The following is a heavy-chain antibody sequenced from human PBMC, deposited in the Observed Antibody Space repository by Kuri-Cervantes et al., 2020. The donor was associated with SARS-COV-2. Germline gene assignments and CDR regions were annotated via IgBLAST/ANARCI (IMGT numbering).Heavy chain of an antibody. V-gene: IGHV4-34*01. D-gene: IGHD3-10*01. CDR2: NKHSGST. CDR3: AGGPRLRLLWFGELLAYAFDI. CDR1: GGSFSGYY. J-gene: IGHJ3*02. Sequence: SETPSLTCAVYGGSFSGYYWSWIRQPPWKGLEWNGENKHSGSTNYNPSLKRRVTISVDTTKNQLALKLRCVTAADTAAYYCAGGPRLRLLWFGELLAYAFDIWGQGTMVTDSS.